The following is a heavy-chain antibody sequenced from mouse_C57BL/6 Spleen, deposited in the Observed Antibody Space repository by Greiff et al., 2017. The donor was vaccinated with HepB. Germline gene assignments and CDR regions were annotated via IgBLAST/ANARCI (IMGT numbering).Heavy chain of an antibody. D-gene: IGHD4-1*01. CDR3: ARGWDGLDY. V-gene: IGHV1-69*01. CDR1: GYTFTSYW. Sequence: QVQLKQPGAELVMPGASVKLSCKASGYTFTSYWMHWVKQRPGQGLEWIGEIDPSDSYTNYNQKFKGKSTLTVDKSSSTAYMQLSSLTSEDSAVYYCARGWDGLDYWGQGTTLTVSS. J-gene: IGHJ2*01. CDR2: IDPSDSYT.